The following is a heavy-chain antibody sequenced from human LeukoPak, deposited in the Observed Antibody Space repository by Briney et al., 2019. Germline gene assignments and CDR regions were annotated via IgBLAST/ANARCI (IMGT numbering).Heavy chain of an antibody. Sequence: GGSLRLSCAASGFTFANYAMTWVRQAPGKGLDWVSLISGSGSNTYYTDSVQGRFTISRDNSRNTLYLQMSSLRAEDTAIYYCAKERGISYTYEFDYWGQGTLVTVSS. CDR1: GFTFANYA. J-gene: IGHJ4*02. V-gene: IGHV3-23*01. D-gene: IGHD3-16*01. CDR2: ISGSGSNT. CDR3: AKERGISYTYEFDY.